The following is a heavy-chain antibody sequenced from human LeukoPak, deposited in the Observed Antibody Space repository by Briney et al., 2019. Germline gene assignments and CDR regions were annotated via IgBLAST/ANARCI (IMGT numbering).Heavy chain of an antibody. CDR1: GFTFSGSA. CDR2: IRSKANSYAT. V-gene: IGHV3-73*01. D-gene: IGHD2-2*01. J-gene: IGHJ6*03. Sequence: GGSLRLSCAASGFTFSGSAMHWVRQASGKGLEWVGRIRSKANSYATTYAASVKGRFTISRDDSKNTAYLQMNSLKTEDTAVYYCTRARAYHCSSTSCYYYYYMDVWGKGTTVTVSS. CDR3: TRARAYHCSSTSCYYYYYMDV.